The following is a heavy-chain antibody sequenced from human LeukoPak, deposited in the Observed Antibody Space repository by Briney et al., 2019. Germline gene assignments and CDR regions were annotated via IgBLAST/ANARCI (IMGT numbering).Heavy chain of an antibody. CDR3: ARGPSIITMVRGVQI. CDR2: SDHSGGT. D-gene: IGHD3-10*01. J-gene: IGHJ3*02. CDR1: GGSFSGYY. V-gene: IGHV4-34*01. Sequence: SETLSLTCGVYGGSFSGYYWSWIRQPPGKGLEWIGESDHSGGTNYNPSLKSRVIISVDTSKNQFSLKLSSVTAADTAVYYCARGPSIITMVRGVQIWGQGTMVTVSS.